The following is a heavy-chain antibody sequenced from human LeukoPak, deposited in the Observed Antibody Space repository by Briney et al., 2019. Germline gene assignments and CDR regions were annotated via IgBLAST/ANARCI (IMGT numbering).Heavy chain of an antibody. J-gene: IGHJ4*02. CDR1: GFTVSSNY. CDR2: IYSGGST. V-gene: IGHV3-66*01. D-gene: IGHD5-18*01. Sequence: GGSLRLSCAASGFTVSSNYMSWVRQAPGKGLEWVSVIYSGGSTYYADSVKGRFTISRDNSKNTLYLQMNSLRAEDTALYYCARDYRGYSYGGFDHWGQGTLVTVSS. CDR3: ARDYRGYSYGGFDH.